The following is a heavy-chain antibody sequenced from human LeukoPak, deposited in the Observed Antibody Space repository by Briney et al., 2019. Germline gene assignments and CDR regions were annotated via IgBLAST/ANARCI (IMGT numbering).Heavy chain of an antibody. Sequence: PGGSLRLSCVASGLTFSNSAMTWVRQAPGKGLEWVSIIIDSGSSTFYADSVKGRFTISRDTSINTLYLQMNSLGVDDTAVYYCATVGGSCASSNCYAYFDYWGQGTLVTVSS. CDR3: ATVGGSCASSNCYAYFDY. CDR1: GLTFSNSA. CDR2: IIDSGSST. J-gene: IGHJ4*02. D-gene: IGHD2-2*01. V-gene: IGHV3-23*01.